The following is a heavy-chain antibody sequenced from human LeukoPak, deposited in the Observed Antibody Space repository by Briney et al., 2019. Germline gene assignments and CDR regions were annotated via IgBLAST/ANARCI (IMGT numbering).Heavy chain of an antibody. CDR1: GFTFSTYW. D-gene: IGHD3-10*01. J-gene: IGHJ4*02. Sequence: GGSLRLSRAASGFTFSTYWMTWVRQAPGKGLEWVANIKPSGTETYYGDPVKGRFTISRDNSKNTLYLQMNSLRADDTAVYYCARDRDGTGDYPLDYWGQGTLVIVSS. V-gene: IGHV3-7*03. CDR2: IKPSGTET. CDR3: ARDRDGTGDYPLDY.